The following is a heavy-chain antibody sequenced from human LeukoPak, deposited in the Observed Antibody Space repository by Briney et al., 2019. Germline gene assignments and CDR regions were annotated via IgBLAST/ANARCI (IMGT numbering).Heavy chain of an antibody. CDR2: IRSKAYGGTT. J-gene: IGHJ4*02. CDR1: GLTFSNAW. V-gene: IGHV3-49*03. Sequence: PGGSLRLSCAASGLTFSNAWMSWFRQAPGKGLEWVGFIRSKAYGGTTEYAASVKGRFTISRDDSKSIAYLQMNSLKTEDTAVYYCTRDHWGGGYYLSFDYWGQGTLVTVSS. CDR3: TRDHWGGGYYLSFDY. D-gene: IGHD3-3*01.